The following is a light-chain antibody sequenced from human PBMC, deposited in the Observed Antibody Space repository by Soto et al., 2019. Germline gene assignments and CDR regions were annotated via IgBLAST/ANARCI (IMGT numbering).Light chain of an antibody. CDR1: SGDVGGYDF. V-gene: IGLV2-11*01. CDR3: CSYAGSYTFV. CDR2: DVS. J-gene: IGLJ1*01. Sequence: QSVLTQPRSVSGSPGQSVTISCTGTSGDVGGYDFVSWFQHLPGKPPKLIMYDVSKRPSGVPDRFSGSKSGNTASLTISGLPAEDEADYYCCSYAGSYTFVFGTGTKVTVL.